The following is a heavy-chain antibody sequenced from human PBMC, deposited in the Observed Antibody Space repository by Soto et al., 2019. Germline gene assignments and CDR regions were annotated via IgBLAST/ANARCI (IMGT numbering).Heavy chain of an antibody. CDR1: GFTFSSYA. CDR3: VKDRGYCSSTSCYDSDY. J-gene: IGHJ4*02. CDR2: ISSNGGST. V-gene: IGHV3-64D*06. D-gene: IGHD2-2*01. Sequence: GGSLRLSCSASGFTFSSYAMHWVRQAPGKGLEYVSAISSNGGSTYYADSVKGRFTISRDNSKNTLYLQMGSLRAEDTAVYYCVKDRGYCSSTSCYDSDYWGQGTLVNVSS.